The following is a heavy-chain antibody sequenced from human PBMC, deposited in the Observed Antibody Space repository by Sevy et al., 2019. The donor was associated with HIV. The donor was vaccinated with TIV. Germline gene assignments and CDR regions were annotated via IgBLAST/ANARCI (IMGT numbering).Heavy chain of an antibody. CDR3: ASRVGDGYNSVPFDY. CDR1: GGTFSSYA. D-gene: IGHD5-12*01. J-gene: IGHJ4*02. V-gene: IGHV1-69*06. Sequence: ASVKVSCKASGGTFSSYAISWVRQAPGQGLEWMGGIIPIFGTANYAQKFQGRVTITADKSTSTAYMELSSLRSEDTAVHSCASRVGDGYNSVPFDYWGQGTLVTVSS. CDR2: IIPIFGTA.